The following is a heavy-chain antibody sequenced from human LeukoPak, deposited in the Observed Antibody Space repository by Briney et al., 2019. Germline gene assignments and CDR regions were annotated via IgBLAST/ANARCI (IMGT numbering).Heavy chain of an antibody. CDR1: GFTFSSYG. D-gene: IGHD3-16*02. CDR3: AREIHDYVWGSYRPRYYFDY. J-gene: IGHJ4*02. CDR2: IWYDGSNK. V-gene: IGHV3-33*01. Sequence: GRSLRLSCAASGFTFSSYGMHWVRQAPGKGLEWVAVIWYDGSNKYYADSVKGRFTISRDNSKNTLYLQMNSLRAEDTAVYYCAREIHDYVWGSYRPRYYFDYWGQGTLVTVSS.